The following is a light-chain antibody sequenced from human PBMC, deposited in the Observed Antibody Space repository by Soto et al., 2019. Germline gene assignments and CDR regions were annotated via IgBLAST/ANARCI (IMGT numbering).Light chain of an antibody. J-gene: IGLJ1*01. V-gene: IGLV2-14*01. CDR1: SSDVGGYNY. CDR3: SSYTSSSTLV. CDR2: EVS. Sequence: QSVLTQPASVSGSPGQSITISCTGTSSDVGGYNYVSWYQQHPGKAPKLIIYEVSNRPSGVSNRFSASKSGNTASLTISGLQAEDETDYYCSSYTSSSTLVFGTGTKLTVL.